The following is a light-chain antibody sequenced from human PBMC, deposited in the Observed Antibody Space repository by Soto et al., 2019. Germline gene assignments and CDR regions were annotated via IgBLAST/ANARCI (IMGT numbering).Light chain of an antibody. J-gene: IGKJ5*01. Sequence: TQSPATLSLPPGERATLSCRASQSVSSYLAWYQQKPGQAPRLLIYDASNRATGIPARFSGSGSGTDFTLTISSLEPEDFAVYYCQQRSASFGQGTRLEIK. CDR2: DAS. CDR1: QSVSSY. CDR3: QQRSAS. V-gene: IGKV3-11*01.